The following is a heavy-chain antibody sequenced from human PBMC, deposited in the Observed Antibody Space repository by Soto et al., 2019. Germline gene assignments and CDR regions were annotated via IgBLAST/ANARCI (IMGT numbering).Heavy chain of an antibody. Sequence: GESLKISCKGSGYSFTSYWIGWVRQMPGKGLEWMGIIYPGDSDTRYSPSFQGQVTISADKSISTAYLQWSSLKASDTAMYYCARLGDEGYHPSHYYCGMDVWVQGTTVTVSS. CDR2: IYPGDSDT. V-gene: IGHV5-51*01. CDR1: GYSFTSYW. CDR3: ARLGDEGYHPSHYYCGMDV. D-gene: IGHD2-21*02. J-gene: IGHJ6*02.